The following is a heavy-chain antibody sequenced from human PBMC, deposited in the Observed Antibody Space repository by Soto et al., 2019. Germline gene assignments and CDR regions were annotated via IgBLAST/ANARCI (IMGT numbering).Heavy chain of an antibody. J-gene: IGHJ4*02. CDR3: ARKTGYISDWYYFDL. CDR2: ISPKSGGT. Sequence: XSVKVSCKASGYSLTGYYMHWGRQAPGQGFEWMGRISPKSGGTNYAQKFQGRVTMTWDTSLNTAYMELSSLISEDTAVYYCARKTGYISDWYYFDLWGQGTLVTVSS. CDR1: GYSLTGYY. V-gene: IGHV1-2*02. D-gene: IGHD6-19*01.